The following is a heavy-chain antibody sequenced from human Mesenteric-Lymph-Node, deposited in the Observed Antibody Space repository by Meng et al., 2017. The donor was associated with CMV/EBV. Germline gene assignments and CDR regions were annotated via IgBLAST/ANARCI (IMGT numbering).Heavy chain of an antibody. CDR1: GGSFSGYY. V-gene: IGHV4-34*01. J-gene: IGHJ6*02. D-gene: IGHD5-18*01. Sequence: GSLRLSCAVYGGSFSGYYWSWIRQPPGKGLEWIGEINHSGSTNYNPSLKSRVIISVDTPKNQFSLKLSSVTAADTAVYYCARLIHGHYYYGMDVWGQGTTVTVSS. CDR2: INHSGST. CDR3: ARLIHGHYYYGMDV.